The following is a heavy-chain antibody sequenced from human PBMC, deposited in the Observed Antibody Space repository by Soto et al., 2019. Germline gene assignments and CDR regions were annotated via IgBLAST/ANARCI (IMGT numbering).Heavy chain of an antibody. J-gene: IGHJ4*02. V-gene: IGHV1-69*13. D-gene: IGHD3-22*01. Sequence: SVKVSCKASGGTFSRYTITWVRQAPGQGLEWTGGITPMFGTPNYAQKFQGRVTITADESTSTAYMELSSLRSEDTAMYYCARDGTLYDSSAYYYLYWGQGTLVTVSS. CDR2: ITPMFGTP. CDR3: ARDGTLYDSSAYYYLY. CDR1: GGTFSRYT.